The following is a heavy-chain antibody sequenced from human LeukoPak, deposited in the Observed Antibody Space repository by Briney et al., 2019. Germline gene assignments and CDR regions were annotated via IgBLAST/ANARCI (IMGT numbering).Heavy chain of an antibody. V-gene: IGHV1-2*02. CDR2: INPNSGGT. CDR1: GYTFTGCY. D-gene: IGHD2-2*01. J-gene: IGHJ5*02. CDR3: ARVRKVVPAASSWFDP. Sequence: ASVKVSCRASGYTFTGCYMLCVRQAPGQGLEWMGWINPNSGGTNYAQKFQDRVNMTRDTSISTAYMELSRLRSDDTAVYYCARVRKVVPAASSWFDPWGQGTLVTVSS.